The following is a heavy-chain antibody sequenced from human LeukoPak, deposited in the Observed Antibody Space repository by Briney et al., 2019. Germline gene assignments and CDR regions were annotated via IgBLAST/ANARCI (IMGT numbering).Heavy chain of an antibody. CDR2: IWYDGSNK. D-gene: IGHD2-15*01. V-gene: IGHV3-33*06. J-gene: IGHJ4*02. CDR1: GFTFSHFG. CDR3: AKGDLYCSGGSCYHPFYFDY. Sequence: GGSLRLSCEASGFTFSHFGMHWVRQAPGKGLEWVAVIWYDGSNKYYADSVKGRFTISRDNSKNTLYLQMNSLRAEDTAVYYCAKGDLYCSGGSCYHPFYFDYWGQGTLVTVSS.